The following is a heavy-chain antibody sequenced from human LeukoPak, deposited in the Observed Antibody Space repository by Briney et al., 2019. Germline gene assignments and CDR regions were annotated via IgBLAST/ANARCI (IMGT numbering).Heavy chain of an antibody. CDR2: INPNSGGT. D-gene: IGHD3-22*01. J-gene: IGHJ4*02. CDR3: ASSRITMIVVAFDY. CDR1: GYTFTGYY. V-gene: IGHV1-2*02. Sequence: ASVKVSCKASGYTFTGYYMHWVRQAPGQGLEWMGWINPNSGGTNYAQKFQGRVTITADKSTSTAYMELSSLRSEDTAVYYCASSRITMIVVAFDYWGQGTLVTVSS.